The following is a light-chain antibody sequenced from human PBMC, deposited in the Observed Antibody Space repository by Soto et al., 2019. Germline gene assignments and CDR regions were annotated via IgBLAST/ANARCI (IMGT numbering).Light chain of an antibody. CDR1: QNISSW. Sequence: DIQMTQSPSALSASVGDSVTITCRASQNISSWLAWYQQKAGKAPKSLIYDASSLESGVPSRMSGSGSGTDFTLTISSLEPEDFALYYCQQRSNWPPFTFGPGTKVDIK. J-gene: IGKJ3*01. CDR2: DAS. V-gene: IGKV1-5*01. CDR3: QQRSNWPPFT.